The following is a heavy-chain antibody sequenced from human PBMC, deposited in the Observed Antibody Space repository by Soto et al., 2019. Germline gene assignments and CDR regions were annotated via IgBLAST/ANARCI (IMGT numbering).Heavy chain of an antibody. D-gene: IGHD3-10*01. V-gene: IGHV1-18*01. CDR1: GYTFTGYG. J-gene: IGHJ3*02. CDR2: MSANNGNT. CDR3: ARDGKDGPGSGFDI. Sequence: ASVKVSCKASGYTFTGYGISWVRQAPGQGLEWMGWMSANNGNTNYAEKLQGRVTMTTNTAINTAYMELSSLRSEDTAVYYCARDGKDGPGSGFDIWGQGTMVTVSS.